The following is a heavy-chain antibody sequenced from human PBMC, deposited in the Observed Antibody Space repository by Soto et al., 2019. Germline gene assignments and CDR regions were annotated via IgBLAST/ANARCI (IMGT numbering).Heavy chain of an antibody. CDR2: INPNSGGT. J-gene: IGHJ4*02. V-gene: IGHV1-2*04. CDR1: GYTFTGYY. D-gene: IGHD3-22*01. Sequence: ASVKVSCKASGYTFTGYYMHWVRQAPGQGLEWMGWINPNSGGTNYAQKFQGWVTMTRDTSISTAYMELSRLRSDDTAVYYCARDRSPYYYDSSGYYDYWGQGTLVTVSS. CDR3: ARDRSPYYYDSSGYYDY.